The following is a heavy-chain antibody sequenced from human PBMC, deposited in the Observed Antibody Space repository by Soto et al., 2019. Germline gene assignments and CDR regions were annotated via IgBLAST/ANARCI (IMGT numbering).Heavy chain of an antibody. D-gene: IGHD3-22*01. J-gene: IGHJ4*02. Sequence: GGSLRLSCAASGFVIKDSSIHWVRQASGKGLEWVGRIRDRAYNYATSYAASVKGRFTVSRDDSSNTAFLQMNSLKTEDTAIYYCTRLISAAQDYWGQGTRVTVSS. CDR3: TRLISAAQDY. V-gene: IGHV3-73*01. CDR1: GFVIKDSS. CDR2: IRDRAYNYAT.